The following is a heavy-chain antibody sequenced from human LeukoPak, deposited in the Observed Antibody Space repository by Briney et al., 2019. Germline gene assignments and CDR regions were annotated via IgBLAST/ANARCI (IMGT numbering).Heavy chain of an antibody. J-gene: IGHJ4*02. CDR2: IASDGSST. D-gene: IGHD3-10*01. CDR1: GFTFSSYW. Sequence: GGSLRLSCAASGFTFSSYWMNWVRQAPGKGLVWVSRIASDGSSTTYADSVKGRFTISRDNSKNTLYLQMNSLRAEDTAVFYCAKDREDKGYWGQGTLVTVSS. CDR3: AKDREDKGY. V-gene: IGHV3-74*01.